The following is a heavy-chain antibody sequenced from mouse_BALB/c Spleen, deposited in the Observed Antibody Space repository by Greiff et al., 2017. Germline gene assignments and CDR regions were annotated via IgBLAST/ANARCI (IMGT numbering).Heavy chain of an antibody. Sequence: QVQLKESGPGLVQPSQSLSITCTVSGFSLTSYGVHWVRQSPGKGLEWLGVIWSGGSTDYNAAFISRLSISKDNSKSQVFFKMNSLQANDTAIYYCARNAYYDHAWFAYWGQGTLVTVSA. J-gene: IGHJ3*01. CDR1: GFSLTSYG. CDR3: ARNAYYDHAWFAY. V-gene: IGHV2-2*02. CDR2: IWSGGST. D-gene: IGHD2-4*01.